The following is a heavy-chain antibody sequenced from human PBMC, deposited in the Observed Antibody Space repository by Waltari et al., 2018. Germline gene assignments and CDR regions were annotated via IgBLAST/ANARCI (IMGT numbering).Heavy chain of an antibody. CDR2: INHSGST. CDR1: GRPFSGYY. CDR3: ARGLSGSYPLFDY. Sequence: QVQLQQWGAGLLKPSETLFLTCAVYGRPFSGYYWSWLRQPPGKGLEWIGEINHSGSTNYNPSLKSRVTISVDTSKNQFSLKLSSVTAADTAVYYCARGLSGSYPLFDYWGQGTLVTVSS. D-gene: IGHD1-26*01. J-gene: IGHJ4*02. V-gene: IGHV4-34*01.